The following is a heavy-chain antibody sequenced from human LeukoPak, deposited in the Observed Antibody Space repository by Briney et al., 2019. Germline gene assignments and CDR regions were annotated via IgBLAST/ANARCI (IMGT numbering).Heavy chain of an antibody. J-gene: IGHJ3*02. CDR2: INHSGST. CDR3: ARDHDYGPFDI. CDR1: GGPFSGYY. D-gene: IGHD4-17*01. V-gene: IGHV4-34*01. Sequence: SETLSLTCAVYGGPFSGYYWSWIRQPPGKGLEWIGEINHSGSTNYNPSLKSRVTISVDTSKNQFSLKLSSVTAADTAVYYCARDHDYGPFDIWGQGTMVTVSS.